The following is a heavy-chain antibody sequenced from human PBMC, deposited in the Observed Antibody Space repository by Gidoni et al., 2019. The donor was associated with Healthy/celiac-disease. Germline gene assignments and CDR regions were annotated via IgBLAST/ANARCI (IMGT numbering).Heavy chain of an antibody. CDR2: IYSGGST. Sequence: EVQLVESGGGLVQPGGSLRLSCAASGFTVSSNYMSWVRQAPGKGLEWVSVIYSGGSTYYADSVQGRFTISRDNSKNTLYLQMNSLRAEDTAVYYCARPMYYDFWSGSPPMDVWGKGTTVTVSS. CDR1: GFTVSSNY. CDR3: ARPMYYDFWSGSPPMDV. V-gene: IGHV3-66*01. J-gene: IGHJ6*03. D-gene: IGHD3-3*01.